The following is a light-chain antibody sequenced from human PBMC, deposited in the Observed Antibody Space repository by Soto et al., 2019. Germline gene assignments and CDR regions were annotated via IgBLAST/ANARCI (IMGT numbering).Light chain of an antibody. CDR3: CSYAGSYTLV. V-gene: IGLV2-11*01. Sequence: QSALTQPRSVSGSPGQSVTISRTGTSSDLSSYKYVSWYQQHPGKAPKLIIYDVNKRPSGVPDRFSGSKSGNTASLTISGLQAEDETDYYCCSYAGSYTLVFGGGTKLTVL. CDR1: SSDLSSYKY. CDR2: DVN. J-gene: IGLJ3*02.